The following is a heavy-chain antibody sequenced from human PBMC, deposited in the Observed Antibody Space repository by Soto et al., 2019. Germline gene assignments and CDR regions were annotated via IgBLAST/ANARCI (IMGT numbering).Heavy chain of an antibody. D-gene: IGHD6-13*01. V-gene: IGHV5-51*01. J-gene: IGHJ4*02. Sequence: GESLKISCQASGYSFISSWIGWVRQRPGKGLEWMGIIYPGDSDTRYSPSFQGQVTISADKSTSTAYLQWSSLEASDTATYYCARMMAASGTAFDYWGQGTLVTVSS. CDR3: ARMMAASGTAFDY. CDR2: IYPGDSDT. CDR1: GYSFISSW.